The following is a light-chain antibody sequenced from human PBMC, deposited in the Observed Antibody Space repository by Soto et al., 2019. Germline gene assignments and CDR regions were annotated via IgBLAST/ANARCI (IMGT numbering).Light chain of an antibody. CDR1: SSNIGAGYD. Sequence: QSVLTQPPSVSGAPGQRVTISCTGSSSNIGAGYDVHWYQQLPGTAPKVMIYDVSERPSGVPDRFSGSKSGNTASLTISGLQAEDEADYYCCSYAGSPRYVFGTGTKLTVL. J-gene: IGLJ1*01. CDR3: CSYAGSPRYV. V-gene: IGLV1-40*01. CDR2: DVS.